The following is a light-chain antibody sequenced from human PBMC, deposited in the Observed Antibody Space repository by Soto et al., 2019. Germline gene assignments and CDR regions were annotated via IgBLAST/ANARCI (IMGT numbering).Light chain of an antibody. CDR3: QQYVNFVWT. CDR2: DAS. Sequence: IGLRQSPGTLSLSPGVGATLSCVTSQSVSTSKLAWYQQRPGQAPRLLMYDASRRATGIPDRFSGSGSGTDFTLTISRLEPEDVAVYYCQQYVNFVWTFGQGTKVDI. V-gene: IGKV3-20*01. J-gene: IGKJ1*01. CDR1: QSVSTSK.